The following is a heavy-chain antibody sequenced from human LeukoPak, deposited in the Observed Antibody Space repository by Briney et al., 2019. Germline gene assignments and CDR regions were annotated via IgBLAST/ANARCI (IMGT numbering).Heavy chain of an antibody. CDR3: ARVGLRGYSYGSFDY. D-gene: IGHD5-18*01. Sequence: GSSVKVSCKASGGTFSSYAISWVRQAPGQGLEWMGGIIPIFGTANYAQKFQGRVTITADESTSTAYMELSSLRSEDTAVYYCARVGLRGYSYGSFDYWGQGTLVTVSS. V-gene: IGHV1-69*01. J-gene: IGHJ4*02. CDR2: IIPIFGTA. CDR1: GGTFSSYA.